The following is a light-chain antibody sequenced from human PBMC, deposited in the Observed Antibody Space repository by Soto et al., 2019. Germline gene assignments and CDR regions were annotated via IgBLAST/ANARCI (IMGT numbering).Light chain of an antibody. J-gene: IGLJ3*02. CDR3: LLYYAGAQSAWV. Sequence: QTVVTQEASLTVSPGGTVTLTCASSTGAVTSGYYPNWFQQKPGQAPRALIYDTSNKHSWTPARFSGSRLGGKAALTLSGVQPEDEADYYGLLYYAGAQSAWVFGGGTKVTVL. V-gene: IGLV7-43*01. CDR2: DTS. CDR1: TGAVTSGYY.